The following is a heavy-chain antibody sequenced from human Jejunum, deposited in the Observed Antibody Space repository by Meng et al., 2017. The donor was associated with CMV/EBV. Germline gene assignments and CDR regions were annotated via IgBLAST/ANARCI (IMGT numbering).Heavy chain of an antibody. V-gene: IGHV3-48*03. D-gene: IGHD1-26*01. CDR2: ISSSGDTI. CDR3: GAGSGFDF. J-gene: IGHJ4*02. CDR1: GFTFRMFSTYE. Sequence: CSASGFTFRMFSTYEINWVRQAPGKGLEWISSISSSGDTIYYADSVKGRFTISRDNAKTSVYLQMNSLRVEDTATYYCGAGSGFDFWGQGTLVTVSS.